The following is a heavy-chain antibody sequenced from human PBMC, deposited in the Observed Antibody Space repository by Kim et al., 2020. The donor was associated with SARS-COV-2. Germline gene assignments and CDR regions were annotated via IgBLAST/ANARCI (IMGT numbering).Heavy chain of an antibody. Sequence: SETLSLTCTVSGGSINTYYWNWIRQPPGKGLEWIGFIYYSGITKYNPSLKNRLTISRDTSKNNFSLKLTSVTAADTAVYYCATFGSSYGSGTYFDYWGQGVLGTVSS. CDR1: GGSINTYY. D-gene: IGHD3-10*01. CDR3: ATFGSSYGSGTYFDY. CDR2: IYYSGIT. V-gene: IGHV4-59*12. J-gene: IGHJ4*02.